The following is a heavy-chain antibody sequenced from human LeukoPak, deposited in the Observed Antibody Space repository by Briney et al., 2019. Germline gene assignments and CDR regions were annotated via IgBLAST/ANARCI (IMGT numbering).Heavy chain of an antibody. Sequence: GASVTVSCKVSGYTLTELSMHWVRPAPGKGLEWMGGFDPEDGETIYAQKFQGRVTMTEDTSTDTAYMELSSLRSEDTAVYYCATDPELSSGRDYWGQGTLVTVSS. V-gene: IGHV1-24*01. CDR2: FDPEDGET. D-gene: IGHD3-22*01. CDR1: GYTLTELS. CDR3: ATDPELSSGRDY. J-gene: IGHJ4*02.